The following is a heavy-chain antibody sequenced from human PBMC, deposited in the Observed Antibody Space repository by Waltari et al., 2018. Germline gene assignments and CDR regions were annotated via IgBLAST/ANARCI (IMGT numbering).Heavy chain of an antibody. CDR3: ARDREGYYDFWSGYYTSYYYYYMDV. J-gene: IGHJ6*03. D-gene: IGHD3-3*01. CDR1: GGSISSYY. Sequence: QVQLQESGPGLVKPSETLSLTCTVSGGSISSYYWSWIRQPAGKGLEWIGRIYTSGRTNNNPSRKSRVTMSVDTSKNQFSRKLGSVTAADTAVYYCARDREGYYDFWSGYYTSYYYYYMDVWGKGTTVTISS. CDR2: IYTSGRT. V-gene: IGHV4-4*07.